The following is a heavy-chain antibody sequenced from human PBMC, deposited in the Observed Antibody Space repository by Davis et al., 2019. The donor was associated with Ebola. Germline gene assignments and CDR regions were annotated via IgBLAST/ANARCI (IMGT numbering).Heavy chain of an antibody. CDR2: INPNDGRT. CDR1: GYTFTNYY. CDR3: TTPGGQDSGYDVFDI. Sequence: ASVKVSCKASGYTFTNYYMHWVRQAPAQGLEWMGMINPNDGRTIYAQKFQGRVTVTRDTSTTTVYMDLSSLRSEDTALYYCTTPGGQDSGYDVFDIWGQGKMVTVSS. V-gene: IGHV1-46*03. D-gene: IGHD5-12*01. J-gene: IGHJ3*02.